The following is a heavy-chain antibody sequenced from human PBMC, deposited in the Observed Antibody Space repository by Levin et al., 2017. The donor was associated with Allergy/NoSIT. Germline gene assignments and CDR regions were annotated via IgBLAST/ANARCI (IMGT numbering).Heavy chain of an antibody. CDR1: GGVFSSYT. D-gene: IGHD2-15*01. Sequence: KISCKASGGVFSSYTFSWVRQAPGQGLEWMGRITLLLNIVKYAQRFQGRVTIAADTSPNTVYMELNSLTSDDTGVYYCARDRCSGGSCFSDAFDVWGQGTMVSVSS. J-gene: IGHJ3*01. V-gene: IGHV1-69*04. CDR3: ARDRCSGGSCFSDAFDV. CDR2: ITLLLNIV.